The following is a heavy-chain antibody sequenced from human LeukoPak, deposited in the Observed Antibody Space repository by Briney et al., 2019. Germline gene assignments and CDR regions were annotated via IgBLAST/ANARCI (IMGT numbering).Heavy chain of an antibody. Sequence: GGSLRHSCAASGFNFYNYEMNWVRQAPGRGLEWVSYISSSGSTIYYADSVRGRFTISRDNAKNSLYLQMDSLRAKDTAVYYCARVFLFTAGRGSDYWGQGTLVTVSS. J-gene: IGHJ4*02. CDR3: ARVFLFTAGRGSDY. CDR2: ISSSGSTI. CDR1: GFNFYNYE. V-gene: IGHV3-48*03. D-gene: IGHD3-3*01.